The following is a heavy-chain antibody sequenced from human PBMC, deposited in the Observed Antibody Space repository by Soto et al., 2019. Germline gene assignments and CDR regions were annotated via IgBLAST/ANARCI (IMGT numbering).Heavy chain of an antibody. J-gene: IGHJ6*02. CDR1: GYTFTSYG. CDR3: ARDRELVGFRYYYGMDV. CDR2: ISAYNGNT. V-gene: IGHV1-18*01. D-gene: IGHD1-26*01. Sequence: EASVKVSCKASGYTFTSYGISWVRQAPGQGLEWMGWISAYNGNTNYAQKLQGRVTMTTDTSTSTAYMELRSLRSDDTAVYYCARDRELVGFRYYYGMDVWGQGTTVTVSS.